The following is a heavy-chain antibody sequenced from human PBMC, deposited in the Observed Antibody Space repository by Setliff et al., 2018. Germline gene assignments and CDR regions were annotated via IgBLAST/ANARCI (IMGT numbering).Heavy chain of an antibody. CDR3: ARDERREGGPFGY. CDR1: GYTFTSYG. D-gene: IGHD1-1*01. V-gene: IGHV1-46*01. Sequence: ASVKVSCKASGYTFTSYGVSWVRQAPGQGLEWMGIINPSGGSTSYAQKFQGRVTMTRDTSTSTVYMELSSLRSEDTAVYYCARDERREGGPFGYWGQGTLVTVSS. J-gene: IGHJ4*02. CDR2: INPSGGST.